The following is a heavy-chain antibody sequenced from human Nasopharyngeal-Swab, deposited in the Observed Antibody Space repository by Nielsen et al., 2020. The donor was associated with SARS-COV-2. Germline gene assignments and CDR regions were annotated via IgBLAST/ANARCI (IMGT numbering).Heavy chain of an antibody. J-gene: IGHJ4*02. Sequence: GGSLRLSCEVSGFTFDDSAMHWVRRFPGKGLEWVATICWDASVKGYADSVQGRFTVSRDNANNLLLLQMDNLRPEDTALYYCARTTGGGSLDDWGQGTLVTVSS. D-gene: IGHD1-26*01. CDR3: ARTTGGGSLDD. CDR2: ICWDASVK. CDR1: GFTFDDSA. V-gene: IGHV3-9*01.